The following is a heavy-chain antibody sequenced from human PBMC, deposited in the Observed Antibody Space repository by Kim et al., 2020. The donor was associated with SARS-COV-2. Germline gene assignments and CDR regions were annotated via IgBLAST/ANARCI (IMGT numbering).Heavy chain of an antibody. CDR2: IWHDGSNK. CDR1: AFTFSNYG. D-gene: IGHD5-12*01. Sequence: GGSLRLSCAASAFTFSNYGMHWVRQAPGKGLEWVAVIWHDGSNKYYADSVKGRFTISRDNSKNQLYLRMLSLRAEDTAVYYCAREGRAVATIVGDNYYYYYMDVWGKGTTVTVSS. CDR3: AREGRAVATIVGDNYYYYYMDV. V-gene: IGHV3-33*01. J-gene: IGHJ6*03.